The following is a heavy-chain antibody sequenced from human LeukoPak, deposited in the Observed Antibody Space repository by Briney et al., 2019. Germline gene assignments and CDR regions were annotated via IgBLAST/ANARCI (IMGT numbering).Heavy chain of an antibody. Sequence: PSQTLSLTCAVSGGSISSGGYSWSWIRQPPGKGLEWIGYIYHSGSTYYNPSLKSRVTISVDRSKNQFSLKLSSVTAADTAVYYCARVGAAAGSYGMDVWGQGTTVTVSS. CDR2: IYHSGST. D-gene: IGHD6-13*01. CDR1: GGSISSGGYS. CDR3: ARVGAAAGSYGMDV. V-gene: IGHV4-30-2*01. J-gene: IGHJ6*02.